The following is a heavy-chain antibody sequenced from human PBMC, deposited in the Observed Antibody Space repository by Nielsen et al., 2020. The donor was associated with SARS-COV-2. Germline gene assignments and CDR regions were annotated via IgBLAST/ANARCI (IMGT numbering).Heavy chain of an antibody. V-gene: IGHV1-3*01. CDR1: GYTFTSYA. D-gene: IGHD2-15*01. Sequence: ASVKVSCKASGYTFTSYAMHWVRQAPGQRLEWMGWINAGNGNTKYSQKFQGRVTITRDTSASTAYMELRSLRSDDTAVYYCASPDSPDYYYYYMDVWGKGTTVTVSS. CDR2: INAGNGNT. J-gene: IGHJ6*03. CDR3: ASPDSPDYYYYYMDV.